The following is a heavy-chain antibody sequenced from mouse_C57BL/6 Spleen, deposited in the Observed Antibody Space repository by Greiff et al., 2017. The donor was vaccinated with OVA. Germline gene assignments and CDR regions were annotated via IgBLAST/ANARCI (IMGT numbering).Heavy chain of an antibody. V-gene: IGHV1-82*01. D-gene: IGHD2-3*01. CDR1: GYAFSSSW. CDR2: IYPGDGDT. Sequence: VKLMESGPELVKPGASVKISCKASGYAFSSSWMNWVKQRPGKGLEWIGRIYPGDGDTNYNGKFKGKATLTADKSSSTAYMQLSSLTSEDSAVYFCARECFYYAMDYWGQGTSVTVSS. CDR3: ARECFYYAMDY. J-gene: IGHJ4*01.